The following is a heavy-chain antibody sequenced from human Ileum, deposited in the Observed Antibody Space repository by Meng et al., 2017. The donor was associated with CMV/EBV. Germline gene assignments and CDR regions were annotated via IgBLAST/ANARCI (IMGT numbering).Heavy chain of an antibody. D-gene: IGHD3-10*01. CDR1: GYIFTTYD. V-gene: IGHV1-8*01. CDR2: MNPQSGGT. CDR3: ARQGVGVSLDY. J-gene: IGHJ4*02. Sequence: ASVKVSCKVSGYIFTTYDITWVRQAPGQGLEWMGWMNPQSGGTRYAQKFQGRVTMARDTSINTAYLEMSSLTSDDTAVYFCARQGVGVSLDYWGQGTLVTVSS.